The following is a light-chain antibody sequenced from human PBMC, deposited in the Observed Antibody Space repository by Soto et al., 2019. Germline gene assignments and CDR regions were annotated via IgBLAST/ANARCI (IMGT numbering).Light chain of an antibody. Sequence: IQMTQSPSTLSASVGDRITITCRASQTITSWVAWFQQRPGKAPRLLIYDASSLQDGVPSRFSGNGSATEFALTISSLQPDDFATHYCQQYSSYFRQFGQGTKV. CDR3: QQYSSYFRQ. CDR2: DAS. CDR1: QTITSW. J-gene: IGKJ1*01. V-gene: IGKV1-5*01.